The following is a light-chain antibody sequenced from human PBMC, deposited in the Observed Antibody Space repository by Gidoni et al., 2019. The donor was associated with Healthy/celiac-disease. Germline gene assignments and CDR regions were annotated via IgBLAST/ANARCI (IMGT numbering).Light chain of an antibody. CDR1: SSNIGNNT. V-gene: IGLV1-44*01. CDR2: SNN. Sequence: QSVLTQPPSASGTPGHRVTISCSGSSSNIGNNTVHWYQQLPGTAPKLLIYSNNQRPSGVPDRFSGSKAGTSASLAISGLQSEDEADYYCAAWDDSLNGWVFGGGTKLTV. CDR3: AAWDDSLNGWV. J-gene: IGLJ3*02.